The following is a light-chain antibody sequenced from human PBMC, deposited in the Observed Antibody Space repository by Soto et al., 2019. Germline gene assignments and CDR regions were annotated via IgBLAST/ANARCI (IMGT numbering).Light chain of an antibody. CDR1: SSDVGGYNY. CDR3: SSYAGTNNI. V-gene: IGLV2-8*01. CDR2: EVI. J-gene: IGLJ2*01. Sequence: QSALTQPPSASGSPGQSVTISCTGTSSDVGGYNYISWYQQYPGKAPKLMIYEVIKRPSGVPDRFSGSKSGNRASLTVSGLQADDEADYYCSSYAGTNNIFGGGIKLTVL.